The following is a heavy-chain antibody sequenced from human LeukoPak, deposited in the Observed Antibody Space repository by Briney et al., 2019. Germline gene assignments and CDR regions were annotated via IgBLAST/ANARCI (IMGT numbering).Heavy chain of an antibody. V-gene: IGHV3-30*03. D-gene: IGHD3-10*01. CDR3: ARVGGSYYGDY. CDR2: MSYDGNNK. CDR1: GFTFSSFS. J-gene: IGHJ4*02. Sequence: PGGSLRLSCSASGFTFSSFSMHWVREAPGKGLEWLTLMSYDGNNKYSADSVKGRFTISRDNAKNPLYLQMNSLRAEDTAVYYCARVGGSYYGDYWGQGTLVTVSS.